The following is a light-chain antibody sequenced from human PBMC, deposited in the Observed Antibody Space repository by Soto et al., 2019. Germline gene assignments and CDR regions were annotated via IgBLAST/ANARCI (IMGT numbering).Light chain of an antibody. CDR3: QQLTDWPPQWT. Sequence: IQLTQSPSSLSASVGDIVAITFRASQGIRSYLAWYQQKPGKAPKLLIYAASTLQSGVPSRFSGSGSGTDFTLTISSLQPEDFAVYYCQQLTDWPPQWTFGQGTKVDIK. CDR1: QGIRSY. CDR2: AAS. V-gene: IGKV1-9*01. J-gene: IGKJ1*01.